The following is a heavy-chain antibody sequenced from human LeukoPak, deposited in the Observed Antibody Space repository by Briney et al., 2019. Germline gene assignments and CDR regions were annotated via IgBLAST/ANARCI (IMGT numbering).Heavy chain of an antibody. V-gene: IGHV1-18*01. CDR2: ISAYNDNT. CDR1: GYTFTSYG. CDR3: ARLDDGLLWFGSSYYYYGMDV. Sequence: ASVKVSCKASGYTFTSYGISWVRQAPGQGLEWMGWISAYNDNTNYAQKLQGRVTMTTDTSTSTAYMELRSLRSDDTAVYYCARLDDGLLWFGSSYYYYGMDVWGQGTTVTVSS. D-gene: IGHD3-10*01. J-gene: IGHJ6*02.